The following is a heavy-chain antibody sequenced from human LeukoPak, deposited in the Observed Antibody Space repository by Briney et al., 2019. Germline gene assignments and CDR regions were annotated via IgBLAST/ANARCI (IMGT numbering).Heavy chain of an antibody. J-gene: IGHJ4*02. CDR3: ARHVSGSAMMHYFDY. CDR1: GASIRGGRNY. D-gene: IGHD5-18*01. V-gene: IGHV4-39*01. CDR2: IYYSGSS. Sequence: SETLSLTCNVSGASIRGGRNYWGWIRQSPGKGLEWIGSIYYSGSSSYNPSLQSRVSISVDTSKNHISLKVFSLTAADTALYYCARHVSGSAMMHYFDYWGQGNLVTVSS.